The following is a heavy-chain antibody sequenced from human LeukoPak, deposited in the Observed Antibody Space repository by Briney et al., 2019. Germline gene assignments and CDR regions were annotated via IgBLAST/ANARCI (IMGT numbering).Heavy chain of an antibody. J-gene: IGHJ4*02. D-gene: IGHD4-17*01. CDR2: IIPILGIA. CDR1: GGTFSSYA. Sequence: ASVKVSCKASGGTFSSYAISWVRQAPGQGLEWMGRIIPILGIANYAQKFQGRVTMTRDTSTSTVYMELSSLRSEDTAVYYCARVETTVTTWFDYWGQGTLVTVSS. V-gene: IGHV1-69*04. CDR3: ARVETTVTTWFDY.